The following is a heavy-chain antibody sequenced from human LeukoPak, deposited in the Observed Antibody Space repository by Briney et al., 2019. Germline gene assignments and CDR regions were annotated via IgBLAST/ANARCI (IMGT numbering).Heavy chain of an antibody. CDR3: ARDSSRGITMIID. Sequence: GGSLRLSCAASGFTVSSNYINWVRQAPGKGLEWVSVIYAGGRTNYADSVKGRFTISRDNSENTVYLQMNSLRAEDTALYHCARDSSRGITMIIDWGQGTLVTVSS. CDR2: IYAGGRT. CDR1: GFTVSSNY. D-gene: IGHD3-22*01. J-gene: IGHJ4*02. V-gene: IGHV3-53*01.